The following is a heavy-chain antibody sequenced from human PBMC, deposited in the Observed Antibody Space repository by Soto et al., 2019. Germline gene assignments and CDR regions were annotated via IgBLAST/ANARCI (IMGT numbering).Heavy chain of an antibody. CDR2: IIPIFGTA. CDR3: ARVTPLNWGYNWFDP. Sequence: QVQLVQSGAEVKKPGSSVEVSCKASGGTFSSYAISWVRQAPGQGLEWMGGIIPIFGTANYAQKFQGRVTITADESTSTAYMELSSLRSEDTAVHYCARVTPLNWGYNWFDPWGQGTLVTVSS. D-gene: IGHD7-27*01. CDR1: GGTFSSYA. V-gene: IGHV1-69*01. J-gene: IGHJ5*02.